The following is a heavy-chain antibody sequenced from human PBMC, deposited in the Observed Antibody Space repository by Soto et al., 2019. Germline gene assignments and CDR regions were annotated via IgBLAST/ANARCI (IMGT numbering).Heavy chain of an antibody. CDR2: IKQDGSEK. D-gene: IGHD6-6*01. V-gene: IGHV3-7*05. Sequence: PGGSLRLSCAASGFTFSSYWMSWVRQAPGKGLEWVANIKQDGSEKYYVDSVKGRFTISRDNAKNSLYLQMNSLRAEDMAIYYCAKKDVAARPPLDWGHGTLVTVSS. J-gene: IGHJ4*01. CDR3: AKKDVAARPPLD. CDR1: GFTFSSYW.